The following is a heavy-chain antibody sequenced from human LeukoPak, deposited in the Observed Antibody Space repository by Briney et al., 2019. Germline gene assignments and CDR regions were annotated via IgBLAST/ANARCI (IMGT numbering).Heavy chain of an antibody. CDR3: ARVGTIFGVVPRLYFDY. CDR1: GYTFTSYG. V-gene: IGHV1-18*01. Sequence: GASVKVSCKASGYTFTSYGISWGRQAPGQGLEWMGWISAYNGNTNYAQKLQGRVTMTTDTSTSTAYMELRSLRSDDTAVYYCARVGTIFGVVPRLYFDYWGQGTLVTVSS. D-gene: IGHD3-3*01. J-gene: IGHJ4*02. CDR2: ISAYNGNT.